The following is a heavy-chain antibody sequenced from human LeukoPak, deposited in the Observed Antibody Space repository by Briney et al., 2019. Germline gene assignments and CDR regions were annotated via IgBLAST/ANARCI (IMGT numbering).Heavy chain of an antibody. CDR3: ARDIGGSYGYSFDY. V-gene: IGHV3-23*01. CDR1: GFAFNNYA. D-gene: IGHD3-16*01. J-gene: IGHJ4*02. Sequence: GGSLRLSCAASGFAFNNYAMSWVRQAPGKGLEWVSAVSGSFIGTYYADSVRGRFTISRDTSRNTLYLQMNSLRAEDTAVYYCARDIGGSYGYSFDYWGQGTLVTVSS. CDR2: VSGSFIGT.